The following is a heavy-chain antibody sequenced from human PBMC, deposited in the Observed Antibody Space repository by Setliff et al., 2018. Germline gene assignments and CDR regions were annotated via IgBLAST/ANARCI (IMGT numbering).Heavy chain of an antibody. CDR1: GNGFTDLW. J-gene: IGHJ5*02. V-gene: IGHV5-51*01. CDR3: VRDGRAEPAET. Sequence: GESLKISCKVSGNGFTDLWIAWVRQTPGKGLEWMGIIHPADYDTRYSPSLQGQVTFSADKSISTAYLQWSSLKASDTAIYYCVRDGRAEPAETWGQGTLVTVSS. D-gene: IGHD6-19*01. CDR2: IHPADYDT.